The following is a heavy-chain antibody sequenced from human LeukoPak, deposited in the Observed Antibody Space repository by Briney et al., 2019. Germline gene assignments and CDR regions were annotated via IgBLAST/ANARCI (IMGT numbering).Heavy chain of an antibody. CDR1: GYTFTGYY. CDR3: ARKPYDYVWGSYPGGGYFDY. D-gene: IGHD3-16*02. CDR2: INPNSGGT. V-gene: IGHV1-2*02. J-gene: IGHJ4*02. Sequence: GASVKVSCKASGYTFTGYYMHWVRQAPGQGLEWMGWINPNSGGTNYAQKFQGRVTMTRDTSISTAYMELSRLRSDDTAVYHCARKPYDYVWGSYPGGGYFDYWGQGTLVTVSS.